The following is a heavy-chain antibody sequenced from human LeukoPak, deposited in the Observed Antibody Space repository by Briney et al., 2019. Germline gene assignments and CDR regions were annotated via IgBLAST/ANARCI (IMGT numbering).Heavy chain of an antibody. CDR2: IYPGDSDT. CDR1: GYSFSSYW. D-gene: IGHD6-13*01. J-gene: IGHJ4*02. V-gene: IGHV5-51*01. CDR3: ARGIAAAYNPFFDY. Sequence: GESLKISCKGSGYSFSSYWIGWVRQMPGKGLESMGIIYPGDSDTRYSPSFQGQVTISADRSISTAYLQWNSLQASGTAMYYCARGIAAAYNPFFDYWGRGTLVTVSS.